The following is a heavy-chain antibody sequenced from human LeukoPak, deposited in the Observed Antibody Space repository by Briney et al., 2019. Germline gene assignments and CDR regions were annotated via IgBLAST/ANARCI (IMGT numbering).Heavy chain of an antibody. CDR2: IFYNGST. CDR1: SDSISGGGYY. Sequence: SQTLSLTCTVSSDSISGGGYYWSWLRQHPGKGLEWIGSIFYNGSTYFNPSLKSRLTISVDTSKKQFSLKLSSVTAADTAVYYCAVGVQTYFDYWGQGTLVTVSS. V-gene: IGHV4-31*03. CDR3: AVGVQTYFDY. D-gene: IGHD1-1*01. J-gene: IGHJ4*02.